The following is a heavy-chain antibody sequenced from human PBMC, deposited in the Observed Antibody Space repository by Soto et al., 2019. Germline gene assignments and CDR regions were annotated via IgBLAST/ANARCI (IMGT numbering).Heavy chain of an antibody. J-gene: IGHJ6*03. D-gene: IGHD3-16*01. CDR2: IYYSGST. V-gene: IGHV4-59*08. CDR3: ARGPYYDLIWNYYYMDV. Sequence: QVQLQESGPGLVKPSETLSLNCSVSGGSISGHYWSWVLQTPGKGLEWIGYIYYSGSTNYNPSLKSRVTISVDTSKNHFSLRLTSVTAADTAVYYCARGPYYDLIWNYYYMDVWGKGTTVTVSS. CDR1: GGSISGHY.